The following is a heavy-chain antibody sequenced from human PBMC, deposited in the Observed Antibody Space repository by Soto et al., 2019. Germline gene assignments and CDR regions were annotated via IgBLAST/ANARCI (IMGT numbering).Heavy chain of an antibody. V-gene: IGHV4-34*09. J-gene: IGHJ6*02. CDR3: AGDRAKGARMAV. Sequence: SETRSLTWAVYGGSFSGDYWSWIRQPPGKGLEWIGYIYYSGSTYYNPSLKSRVTISVDTSKNQFSLKLSSVTAADTAVYYCAGDRAKGARMAVSAQGSTVTVSS. D-gene: IGHD1-26*01. CDR1: GGSFSGDY. CDR2: IYYSGST.